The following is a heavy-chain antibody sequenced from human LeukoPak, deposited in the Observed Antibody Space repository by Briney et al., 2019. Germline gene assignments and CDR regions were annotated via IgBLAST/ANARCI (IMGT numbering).Heavy chain of an antibody. D-gene: IGHD3-9*01. V-gene: IGHV3-30-3*01. J-gene: IGHJ4*02. Sequence: SGGSLRLSCAASGFTFSSYAMHWVRQAPGKGLEWVAVISYDGSNKYYADSVKGRFTISRDNSKNTLYLQMNSLRAEDTAVYYCARGLGDYDILTGSFDYWGQGTLVTVSS. CDR1: GFTFSSYA. CDR3: ARGLGDYDILTGSFDY. CDR2: ISYDGSNK.